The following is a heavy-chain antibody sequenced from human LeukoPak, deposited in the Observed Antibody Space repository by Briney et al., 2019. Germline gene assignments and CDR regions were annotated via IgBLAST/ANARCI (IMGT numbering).Heavy chain of an antibody. CDR2: IKQDGSEK. V-gene: IGHV3-7*01. Sequence: GGSLRLSCAASGFTFSSYWMSWVRQAPGKGLEWVANIKQDGSEKYYVDSVKGRFTISRDSAKNSLYLQMNSLRAEDTAVYYCARVSVGWFGELLYYFDYWGQGTLVTVSS. CDR3: ARVSVGWFGELLYYFDY. CDR1: GFTFSSYW. D-gene: IGHD3-10*01. J-gene: IGHJ4*02.